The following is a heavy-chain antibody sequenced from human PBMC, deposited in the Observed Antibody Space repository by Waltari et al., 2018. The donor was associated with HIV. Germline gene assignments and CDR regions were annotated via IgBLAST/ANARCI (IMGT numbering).Heavy chain of an antibody. CDR1: GYTFINND. CDR2: MSPNSGNT. J-gene: IGHJ3*02. V-gene: IGHV1-8*01. CDR3: ARGRGRYSFWSGYSTPGDAFDI. D-gene: IGHD3-3*01. Sequence: QVQLVQSGAEVKKPGASVKVSCTASGYTFINNDNNWVRQATGQGLQWMGWMSPNSGNTGYAPNFQGRVTMTMNTSSTTVYMELTDLRSADTAVYFCARGRGRYSFWSGYSTPGDAFDIWGQGTVVIVS.